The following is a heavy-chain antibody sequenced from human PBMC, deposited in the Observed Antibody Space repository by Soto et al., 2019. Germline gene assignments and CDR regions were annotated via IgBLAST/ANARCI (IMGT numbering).Heavy chain of an antibody. CDR3: ARDLFTIFGVVPLGMDV. D-gene: IGHD3-3*01. V-gene: IGHV3-33*01. Sequence: GGSLRLSCAASGFTFSSYGMHWVRQAPGKGLEWVAVIWYDGSNKYYADSVKGRFTISRDNSKNTLYLQMNSLRAEDTAVYYCARDLFTIFGVVPLGMDVWGQGTTVTVSS. CDR1: GFTFSSYG. J-gene: IGHJ6*02. CDR2: IWYDGSNK.